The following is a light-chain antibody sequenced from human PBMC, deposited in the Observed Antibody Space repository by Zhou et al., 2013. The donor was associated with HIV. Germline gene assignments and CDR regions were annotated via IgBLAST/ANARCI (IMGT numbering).Light chain of an antibody. V-gene: IGKV3-20*01. CDR1: QNIRNNY. CDR3: HQHGKSPRT. J-gene: IGKJ1*01. Sequence: IVLTQSPGTLSLSPGERATLSCRASQNIRNNYLGWYKQRPGQAPRLLIFAASSRATGIPDRFSGSGSGTDFTLTIDRLEPEDFAVYYCHQHGKSPRTFGQGTKVESK. CDR2: AAS.